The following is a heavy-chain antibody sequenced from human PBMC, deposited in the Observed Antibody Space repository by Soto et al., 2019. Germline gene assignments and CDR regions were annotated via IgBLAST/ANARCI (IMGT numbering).Heavy chain of an antibody. CDR1: GGSIDSYY. CDR3: ARGYSSNWFRLDY. D-gene: IGHD6-13*01. V-gene: IGHV4-59*01. Sequence: LSLTCTVSGGSIDSYYWSWIRQPPGKGLEWIAYVYDSGSTNYNPSLRSRLTMSVDTSKNQFSLNLNSVTAADTAVYFCARGYSSNWFRLDYWGQGIPVTVSS. CDR2: VYDSGST. J-gene: IGHJ4*02.